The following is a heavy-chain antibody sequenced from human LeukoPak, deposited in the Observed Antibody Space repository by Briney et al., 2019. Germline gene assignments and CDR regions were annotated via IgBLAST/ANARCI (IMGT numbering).Heavy chain of an antibody. Sequence: ASVKVSCKASGYTFTGYYMHWVRQAPGQGLEWMGWINPNSGGTNYAQKFQGRVTMTRDTSISTAYMELSRLRSDDTAVYYCAREGSGRLLRRYYYYMDVWSKGTTVTVSS. V-gene: IGHV1-2*02. CDR1: GYTFTGYY. CDR2: INPNSGGT. J-gene: IGHJ6*03. CDR3: AREGSGRLLRRYYYYMDV. D-gene: IGHD6-25*01.